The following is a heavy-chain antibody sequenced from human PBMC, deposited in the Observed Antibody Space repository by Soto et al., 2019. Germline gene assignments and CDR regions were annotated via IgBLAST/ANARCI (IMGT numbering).Heavy chain of an antibody. Sequence: GGSLRLSCAASGFTFSSYAMHWVRQAPGKGLEWVAVISYDGSNKYYADSVKGRFTISRDNSKNTLYLQMNSLRAEDTAVYYCAREDILTGYLGVIDYWGQGTLVTVSS. V-gene: IGHV3-30-3*01. D-gene: IGHD3-9*01. CDR2: ISYDGSNK. J-gene: IGHJ4*02. CDR1: GFTFSSYA. CDR3: AREDILTGYLGVIDY.